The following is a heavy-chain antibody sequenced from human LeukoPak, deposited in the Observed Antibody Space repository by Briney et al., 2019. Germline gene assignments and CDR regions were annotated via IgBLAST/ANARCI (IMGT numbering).Heavy chain of an antibody. CDR1: GFTFSSYA. CDR3: AREPWIQLDEVLR. J-gene: IGHJ4*02. Sequence: GGSLRLSCAASGFTFSSYAMHWVRQAPGKGLEWVAVISYDGSNKYYADSVKGRFTISRDNSKNTLYLQMNSLRAEDTAVYYCAREPWIQLDEVLRWGQGTLVTVSS. D-gene: IGHD5-18*01. V-gene: IGHV3-30*04. CDR2: ISYDGSNK.